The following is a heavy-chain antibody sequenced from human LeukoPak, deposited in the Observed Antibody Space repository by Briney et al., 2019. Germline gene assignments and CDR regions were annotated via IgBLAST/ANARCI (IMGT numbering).Heavy chain of an antibody. D-gene: IGHD5-18*01. Sequence: GASVKVSCKASGYTFTGYYMHWVRQAPGQGLVWMGWINPNSGSTNYAQKFQDRVTMTRDTSISTAYMELSRLRSDDTAVYYCARRGNIYAYDYWGQGTLVTVSS. CDR2: INPNSGST. J-gene: IGHJ4*02. V-gene: IGHV1-2*02. CDR3: ARRGNIYAYDY. CDR1: GYTFTGYY.